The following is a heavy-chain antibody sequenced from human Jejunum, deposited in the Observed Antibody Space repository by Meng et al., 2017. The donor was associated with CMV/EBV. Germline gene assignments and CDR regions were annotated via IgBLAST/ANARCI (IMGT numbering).Heavy chain of an antibody. CDR1: GFTFSSYA. J-gene: IGHJ4*02. Sequence: SGFTFSSYAMTWVRQAPGKGLEWVSAFSGIGGRTNYADSVKGRFTIFGDNSKNIVYLQMNSLRAEDTAIYYCAKGGSSSWNSGSDYWGQGTLVTVSS. CDR2: FSGIGGRT. D-gene: IGHD6-13*01. CDR3: AKGGSSSWNSGSDY. V-gene: IGHV3-23*01.